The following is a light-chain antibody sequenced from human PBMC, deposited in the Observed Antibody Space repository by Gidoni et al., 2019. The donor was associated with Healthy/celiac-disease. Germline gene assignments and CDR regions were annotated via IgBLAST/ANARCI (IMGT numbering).Light chain of an antibody. CDR1: QSVLYSSNNKNY. J-gene: IGKJ1*01. CDR2: WAS. CDR3: QQYLSTPWT. V-gene: IGKV4-1*01. Sequence: DIVMTQSPDSLAVSLGERATINCKSSQSVLYSSNNKNYLAWHQQKPGQPPKLLMYWASTRESGVPDRCSGSGSGTDFTLTIISQQAEDVTVYYCQQYLSTPWTFGQXTKVEIK.